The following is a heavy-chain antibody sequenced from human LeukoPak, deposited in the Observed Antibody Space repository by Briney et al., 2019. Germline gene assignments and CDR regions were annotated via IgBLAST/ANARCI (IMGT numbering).Heavy chain of an antibody. V-gene: IGHV3-23*01. D-gene: IGHD1-1*01. CDR3: AKDQLASVPYYFDY. Sequence: GGSLRLSCAASGFTFSSYAMSWVRQAPGKGLEWVSGISGSGGSTYYADSVKGRFTISRDNSKNTLYLQLNSLRAEDTAIYYCAKDQLASVPYYFDYWGQGTLVTVSS. J-gene: IGHJ4*02. CDR1: GFTFSSYA. CDR2: ISGSGGST.